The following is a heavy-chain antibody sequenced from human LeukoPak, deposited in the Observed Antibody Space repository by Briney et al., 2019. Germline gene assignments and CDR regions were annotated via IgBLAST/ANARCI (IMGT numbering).Heavy chain of an antibody. Sequence: GGSLRLSCAASGFTFSSYWMHWIRQAPGKGLVWVSRINSDGSSTYYADSVKGRFSISRDNAKNTLYLQMNSLRAEDTAVYYCTRGYGDWFDPWGQGTLVTVSS. CDR2: INSDGSST. CDR3: TRGYGDWFDP. V-gene: IGHV3-74*01. J-gene: IGHJ5*02. D-gene: IGHD4-17*01. CDR1: GFTFSSYW.